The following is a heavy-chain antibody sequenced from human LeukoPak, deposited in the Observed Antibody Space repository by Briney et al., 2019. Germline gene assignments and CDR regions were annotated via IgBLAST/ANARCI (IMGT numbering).Heavy chain of an antibody. Sequence: SETLSLTCAVYGGSFSGYYWSWIRQPPGKGLEWIGEINHSGSTNYNPSLKSRVTISVDTSKNQLSLKLSSVTAADTAVYYCAGAVTVTKPFAYWGQGTLVTVSS. CDR2: INHSGST. CDR1: GGSFSGYY. J-gene: IGHJ4*02. V-gene: IGHV4-34*01. CDR3: AGAVTVTKPFAY. D-gene: IGHD4-17*01.